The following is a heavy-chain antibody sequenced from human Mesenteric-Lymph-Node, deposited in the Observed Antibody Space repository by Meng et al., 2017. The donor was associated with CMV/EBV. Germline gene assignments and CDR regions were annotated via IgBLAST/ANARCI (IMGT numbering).Heavy chain of an antibody. CDR1: GFTFSSYA. CDR2: ISYDGSNK. V-gene: IGHV3-30*04. CDR3: ARDFPYRILPTYYYYGMDV. J-gene: IGHJ6*02. D-gene: IGHD3-3*02. Sequence: GESLKISCAASGFTFSSYAMHWVRQAPGKGLEWVAVISYDGSNKYYADSVKGRFTIFRDNSKNTLYLQMNSLRAEDTAVYYCARDFPYRILPTYYYYGMDVWGQGTTVTVSS.